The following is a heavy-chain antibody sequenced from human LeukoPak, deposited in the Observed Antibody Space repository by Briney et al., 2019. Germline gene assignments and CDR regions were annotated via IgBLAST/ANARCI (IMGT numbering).Heavy chain of an antibody. CDR2: ISYDGSNK. Sequence: GGSLRLSCAASGFTFSSYAMHWVRQAPGKGLEWVAVISYDGSNKYYADSVKGRFTISRDNSKNTLYLQMNSLRAEDTAAYYCATYGDYGYLDNYYFDYWGQGTLVTVSS. CDR1: GFTFSSYA. D-gene: IGHD4-17*01. V-gene: IGHV3-30-3*01. J-gene: IGHJ4*02. CDR3: ATYGDYGYLDNYYFDY.